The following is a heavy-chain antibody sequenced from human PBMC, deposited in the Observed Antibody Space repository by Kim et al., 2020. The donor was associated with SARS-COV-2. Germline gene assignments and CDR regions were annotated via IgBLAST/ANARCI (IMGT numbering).Heavy chain of an antibody. Sequence: SETLSLTCAVYGGSFSGYYWSWIRQPPGKGLEWIGEINHSGSTNYNPSLKSRVTISVDTSKNQFSLKLSSVTAADTAVYYCARIDGYSYVGYWGQGTLVTVSS. CDR3: ARIDGYSYVGY. D-gene: IGHD5-18*01. CDR2: INHSGST. CDR1: GGSFSGYY. J-gene: IGHJ4*02. V-gene: IGHV4-34*01.